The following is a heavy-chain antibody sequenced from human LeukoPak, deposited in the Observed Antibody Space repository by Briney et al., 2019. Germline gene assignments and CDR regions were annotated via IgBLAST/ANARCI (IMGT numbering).Heavy chain of an antibody. CDR1: GYTLTELS. Sequence: ASVKVSCKVSGYTLTELSMHWVRQAPGKGLEWMGGFDPEDGETIYAQKFQGRVTMTRNTSISTAYMELSSLRSEDTAVYYCARGPSGGTFDPWGQGTLVTVSS. J-gene: IGHJ5*02. V-gene: IGHV1-24*01. CDR3: ARGPSGGTFDP. D-gene: IGHD1-1*01. CDR2: FDPEDGET.